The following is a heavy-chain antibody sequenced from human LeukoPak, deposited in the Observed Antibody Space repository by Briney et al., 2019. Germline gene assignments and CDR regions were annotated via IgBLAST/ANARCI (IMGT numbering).Heavy chain of an antibody. D-gene: IGHD3-22*01. CDR3: MRDWGSMKVITDY. CDR1: GYTFTNYG. V-gene: IGHV1-18*01. Sequence: ASVKVSCKASGYTFTNYGISWVRQAPGQGLEWMGRINSKNENTNYAQNFQGRVSMTTDTSTTTAYMELRSLRSDDTAVYYCMRDWGSMKVITDYWGQGNLVTVSS. CDR2: INSKNENT. J-gene: IGHJ4*02.